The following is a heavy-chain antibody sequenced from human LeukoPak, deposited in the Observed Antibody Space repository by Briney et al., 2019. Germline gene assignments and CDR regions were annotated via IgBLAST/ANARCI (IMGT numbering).Heavy chain of an antibody. CDR2: INWNGGST. V-gene: IGHV3-20*04. Sequence: PGGSLRLSCAASGFTFDDYGMNWVRQAPGKGLEWVSGINWNGGSTGYADSVRGRFTISRDNAQNSLYLQMNSLRAGDTALYYCARDLFWSGYLGYWGQGTLVTVSS. CDR1: GFTFDDYG. D-gene: IGHD3-3*01. J-gene: IGHJ4*02. CDR3: ARDLFWSGYLGY.